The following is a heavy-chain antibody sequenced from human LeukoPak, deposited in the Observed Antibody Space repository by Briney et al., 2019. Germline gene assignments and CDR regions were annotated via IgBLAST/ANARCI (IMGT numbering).Heavy chain of an antibody. CDR3: VTLELRVLDY. CDR1: GFTFSTYS. V-gene: IGHV3-21*01. J-gene: IGHJ4*02. Sequence: NPGGSLRLSCAASGFTFSTYSMNWVRQAPGKGLEWVSSISGTSSYIYYADSVKGRFTISRDNAKNSLYLQMNSLRAEDTAVYYCVTLELRVLDYWGQGTLVTVSS. D-gene: IGHD1-7*01. CDR2: ISGTSSYI.